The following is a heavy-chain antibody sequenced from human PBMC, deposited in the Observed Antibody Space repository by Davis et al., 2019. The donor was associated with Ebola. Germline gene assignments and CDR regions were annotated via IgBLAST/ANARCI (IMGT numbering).Heavy chain of an antibody. Sequence: SETLSLTCAVYGGSFSGYYWSWIRQPPGKGLEWMGEINHHGITSYNPSLKSRVTISVDTSKNQFSLKLSSVTAADTAVYYCARHVGEWLLFDYWYFDLWGRGTLVTVSS. D-gene: IGHD3-3*01. CDR2: INHHGIT. CDR1: GGSFSGYY. V-gene: IGHV4-34*01. CDR3: ARHVGEWLLFDYWYFDL. J-gene: IGHJ2*01.